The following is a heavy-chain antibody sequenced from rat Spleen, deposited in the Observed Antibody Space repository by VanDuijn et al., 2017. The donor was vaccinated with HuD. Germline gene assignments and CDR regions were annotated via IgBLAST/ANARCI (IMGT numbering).Heavy chain of an antibody. CDR2: ISPSGGST. CDR3: ARQDVMDA. Sequence: EVQLVGSGGGLVQPGRSLKLSCAASGFTFSDYYMAWVRQAPKKGLEWVASISPSGGSTYYRDSVKGRFTVSRDNAKSTLYLQMDSLRSEDTATYYCARQDVMDAWGQGASVTVSS. J-gene: IGHJ4*01. V-gene: IGHV5-25*01. CDR1: GFTFSDYY.